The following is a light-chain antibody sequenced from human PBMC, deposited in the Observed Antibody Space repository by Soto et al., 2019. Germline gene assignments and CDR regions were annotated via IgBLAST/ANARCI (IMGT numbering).Light chain of an antibody. CDR3: SSYAGRTLYV. CDR1: SSDVGGYDY. Sequence: QSVLTQPPSASGSPGQSVTISCTGTSSDVGGYDYVSWYQKRPGKAPELLIHEVTKRPSGVPDRFSGSKSGNTASLTVSGLQAEDEAEYYCSSYAGRTLYVFGTGTKVTVL. CDR2: EVT. J-gene: IGLJ1*01. V-gene: IGLV2-8*01.